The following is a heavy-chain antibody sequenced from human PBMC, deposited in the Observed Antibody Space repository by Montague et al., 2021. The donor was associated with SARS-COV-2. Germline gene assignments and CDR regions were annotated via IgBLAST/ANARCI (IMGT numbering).Heavy chain of an antibody. D-gene: IGHD6-19*01. CDR2: ISISGST. V-gene: IGHV4-61*02. CDR3: ARDIAVAGLFDY. Sequence: TLSPICTVSGGSISSGSYYWSWIRQPAGKGLEWIGRISISGSTNYNPSLKSRVTISVDTSKNQFSLKLSSVTAADTAVYYCARDIAVAGLFDYWGQGTLVTVSS. CDR1: GGSISSGSYY. J-gene: IGHJ4*02.